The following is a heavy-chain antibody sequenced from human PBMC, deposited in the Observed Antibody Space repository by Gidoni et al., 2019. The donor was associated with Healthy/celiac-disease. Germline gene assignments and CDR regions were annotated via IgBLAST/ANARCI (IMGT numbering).Heavy chain of an antibody. V-gene: IGHV4-34*12. CDR3: ARRARYGMDV. Sequence: QVQLQQWGAGLLKPSETLSLTCAVYGGSFRGYYWSWIRQPPGKGLEWIGEIIHSGSTNYNPSLTSRVPISVDTSKTQFSRKLSSVTAADTAVYYCARRARYGMDVWGQGTTVTVSS. J-gene: IGHJ6*02. D-gene: IGHD1-26*01. CDR1: GGSFRGYY. CDR2: IIHSGST.